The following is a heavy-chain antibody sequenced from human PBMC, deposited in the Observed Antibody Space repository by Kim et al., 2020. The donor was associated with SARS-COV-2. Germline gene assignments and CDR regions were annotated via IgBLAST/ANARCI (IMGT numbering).Heavy chain of an antibody. CDR3: AKMGAVKFYFFYGMDV. Sequence: GGSLRLSCAVSGFISGDYAMHWVRQAPGKGLEWVSGINWNSGTIGYADSVKGRFTISRDNAGNSLYLQMNSLRPEDTALYYCAKMGAVKFYFFYGMDVWG. D-gene: IGHD1-26*01. CDR2: INWNSGTI. J-gene: IGHJ6*01. V-gene: IGHV3-9*02. CDR1: GFISGDYA.